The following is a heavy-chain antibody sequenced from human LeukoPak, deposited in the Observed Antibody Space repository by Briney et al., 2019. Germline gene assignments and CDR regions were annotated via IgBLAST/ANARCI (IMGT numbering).Heavy chain of an antibody. V-gene: IGHV4-39*01. CDR1: GGFISSSSYY. J-gene: IGHJ5*02. CDR3: ARAVLLWFGEFNWFDP. CDR2: IYYSGST. D-gene: IGHD3-10*01. Sequence: PSQTLSLTCAVPGGFISSSSYYWRLIHQPSGKVLVWIERIYYSGSTYYNPSLKSRVTISVDTSKHQFSLKLSSVTAADTAVYYCARAVLLWFGEFNWFDPWGQGTLVTVSS.